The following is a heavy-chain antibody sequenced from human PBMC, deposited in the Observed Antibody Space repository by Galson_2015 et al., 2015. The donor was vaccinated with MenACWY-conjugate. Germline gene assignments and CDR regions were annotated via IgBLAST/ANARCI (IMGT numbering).Heavy chain of an antibody. V-gene: IGHV4-59*01. J-gene: IGHJ4*02. Sequence: SETLSLTCTVSGGSISSYHWSWIRQPPGKRLEWIGHIDYSGITNYNPSLKSRVTISLDTSKNQLSLKLSSVTAADTSMYYCARMLDSSGYLFEYWGQGTLVTVSS. CDR1: GGSISSYH. CDR2: IDYSGIT. CDR3: ARMLDSSGYLFEY. D-gene: IGHD3-22*01.